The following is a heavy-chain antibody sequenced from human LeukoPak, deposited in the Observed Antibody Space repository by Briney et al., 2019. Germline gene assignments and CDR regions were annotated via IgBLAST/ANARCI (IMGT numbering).Heavy chain of an antibody. J-gene: IGHJ3*02. D-gene: IGHD6-19*01. V-gene: IGHV3-74*01. Sequence: GGSLRLSCAASGFTFSDYWMPWVRQAPGKGLVWVSRINSDGSSTSYVDSVKGRFTISRDNAKNMVYLQMNSLRAEDTAVYYCARGSCSACNGNVFEMWGQGTMVTVSS. CDR3: ARGSCSACNGNVFEM. CDR2: INSDGSST. CDR1: GFTFSDYW.